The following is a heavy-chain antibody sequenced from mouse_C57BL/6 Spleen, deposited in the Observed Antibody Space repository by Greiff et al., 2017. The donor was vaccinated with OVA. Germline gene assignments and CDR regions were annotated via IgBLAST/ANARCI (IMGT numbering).Heavy chain of an antibody. Sequence: QVQLQQPGAELVRPGSSVKLSCKASGYTFTSYWMHWVKQRPIQGLDWIGNIDPSDSETHYNQKFKDKATLTVDKSSSTAYMQLSSLTAEYSAVYYCARLGNHGYFDVWGTGTTVTVSS. CDR2: IDPSDSET. V-gene: IGHV1-52*01. J-gene: IGHJ1*03. CDR3: ARLGNHGYFDV. CDR1: GYTFTSYW. D-gene: IGHD6-1*01.